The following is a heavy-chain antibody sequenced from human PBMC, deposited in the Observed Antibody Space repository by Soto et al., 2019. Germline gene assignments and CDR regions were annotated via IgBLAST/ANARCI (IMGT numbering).Heavy chain of an antibody. J-gene: IGHJ4*02. CDR3: ARGSTTEKVDS. CDR1: GGSIGPYY. CDR2: IYYSGST. V-gene: IGHV4-59*08. Sequence: SETLSLTCPVSGGSIGPYYWAWIRQPPGKGLEWVGYIYYSGSTSNNPSLKSRVTLSLETSKSQFSLALTSVTAADTAMYYCARGSTTEKVDSWGQGILVTVSS.